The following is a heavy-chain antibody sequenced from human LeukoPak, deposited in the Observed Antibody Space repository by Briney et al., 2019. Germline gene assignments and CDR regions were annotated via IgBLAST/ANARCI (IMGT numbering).Heavy chain of an antibody. CDR2: INPSGGST. Sequence: GASVKVSCKASGYTFTSYYMHWVRQAPGQGLKWMGIINPSGGSTSYAQKFQGRVTMTRDTSTSTVYTELSSLRSEDTAVYYCAREGRITIFGVVIPPYYYYGMDVWGQGTTVTVSS. CDR1: GYTFTSYY. V-gene: IGHV1-46*01. CDR3: AREGRITIFGVVIPPYYYYGMDV. J-gene: IGHJ6*02. D-gene: IGHD3-3*01.